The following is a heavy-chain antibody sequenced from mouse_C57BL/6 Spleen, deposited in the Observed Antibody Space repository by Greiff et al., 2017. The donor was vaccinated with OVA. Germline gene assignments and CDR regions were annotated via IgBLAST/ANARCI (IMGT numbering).Heavy chain of an antibody. D-gene: IGHD2-3*01. V-gene: IGHV5-9-1*02. J-gene: IGHJ4*01. CDR2: ISSGGDYI. CDR3: TRDGYYAMDY. Sequence: EVKLVESGEGLVKPGGSLKLSCAASGFTFSSYAMSWVRQTPEKRLEWVAYISSGGDYIYYADPVKGRFPIYSDNARHTLYLQMSSLKSEDTAMYYCTRDGYYAMDYWGQGTSVTVSS. CDR1: GFTFSSYA.